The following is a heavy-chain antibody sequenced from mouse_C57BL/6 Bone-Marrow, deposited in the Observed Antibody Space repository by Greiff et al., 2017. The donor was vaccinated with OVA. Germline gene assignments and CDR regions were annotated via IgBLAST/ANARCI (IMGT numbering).Heavy chain of an antibody. CDR2: IRLKSDNYAT. Sequence: EVKLMESGGGLVQPGGSMKLSCVASGFTFSNYWMNWVRQSPEKGLEWVAQIRLKSDNYATPYAESVKGRFTISRDDSKSSVYLQMNNLRAEDTGIYYCKKDDYGFAYWGQGTLVTVSA. D-gene: IGHD2-4*01. J-gene: IGHJ3*01. V-gene: IGHV6-3*01. CDR3: KKDDYGFAY. CDR1: GFTFSNYW.